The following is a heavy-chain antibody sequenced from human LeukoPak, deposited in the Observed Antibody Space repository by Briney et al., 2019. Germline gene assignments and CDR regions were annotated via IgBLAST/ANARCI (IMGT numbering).Heavy chain of an antibody. CDR3: ARRKDYYDSAAFY. CDR2: IYHSGST. D-gene: IGHD3-22*01. CDR1: GGSFSGYY. Sequence: SETLSLTCAVYGGSFSGYYWSWIRQPPGKGLEWIGEIYHSGSTNYNPSLKSRVTISVDTSKNQFSLKLSSVTAADTAVYYCARRKDYYDSAAFYWGQGTLVTVSS. J-gene: IGHJ4*02. V-gene: IGHV4-34*01.